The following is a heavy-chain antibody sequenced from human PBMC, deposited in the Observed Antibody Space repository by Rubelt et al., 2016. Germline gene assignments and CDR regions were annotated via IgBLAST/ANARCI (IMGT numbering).Heavy chain of an antibody. J-gene: IGHJ6*02. Sequence: VVQPGRSLRLSCAASGFTFSHYAMHWVRQAPGEGLEWVALISYDGGNKNYADSVKGRFTISRDNSENTLSLQMNGLRGDDTAVYYCAKVRTGTTALTYYYYGMDVWGQGTTVTVSS. CDR2: ISYDGGNK. V-gene: IGHV3-30*04. D-gene: IGHD1-1*01. CDR3: AKVRTGTTALTYYYYGMDV. CDR1: GFTFSHYA.